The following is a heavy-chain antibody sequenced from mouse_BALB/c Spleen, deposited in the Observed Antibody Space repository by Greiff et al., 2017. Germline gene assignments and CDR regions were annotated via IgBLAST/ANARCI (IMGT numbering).Heavy chain of an antibody. J-gene: IGHJ3*01. CDR3: TRWYGNPAWFAY. D-gene: IGHD2-10*02. CDR1: GYTFTSYW. V-gene: IGHV1-5*01. Sequence: VQLQQSGTVLARPGASVKMSCKASGYTFTSYWMHWVKQRPGQGLEWIGAIYPGNSDTSYNQKFKGKAKLTAVTSTSTAYMELSSLTNEDSAVYYCTRWYGNPAWFAYWGQGTLVTVSA. CDR2: IYPGNSDT.